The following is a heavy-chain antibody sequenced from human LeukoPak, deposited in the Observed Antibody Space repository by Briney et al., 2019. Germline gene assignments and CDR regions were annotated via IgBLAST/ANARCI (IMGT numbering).Heavy chain of an antibody. J-gene: IGHJ4*02. V-gene: IGHV4-4*07. CDR3: ARLPLGYCSSTSCYPD. CDR2: IYTSGST. Sequence: SETLSLSCTVSGGSISSYYWSWIRQPAGKGLEWIGRIYTSGSTNYNPSLKSRVTISVDTSKNQFSLKLSSVTAADTAVYYCARLPLGYCSSTSCYPDWGQGTLVTVSS. D-gene: IGHD2-2*01. CDR1: GGSISSYY.